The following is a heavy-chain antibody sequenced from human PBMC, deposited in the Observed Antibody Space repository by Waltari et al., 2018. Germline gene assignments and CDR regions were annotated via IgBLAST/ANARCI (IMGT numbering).Heavy chain of an antibody. CDR1: GASINSGDYY. V-gene: IGHV4-30-4*08. D-gene: IGHD3-3*01. CDR2: ISYSGTT. Sequence: QVHLQESGPGLAKPSQTLSLTCSVSGASINSGDYYWSWIRQPPGKGLEWIGYISYSGTTYYTPSLKSRVSISLDTAKNDFSLEFRSVTAADTAMYYCARVDTIFGVVPHADAFDIWGQGTMVTVAS. J-gene: IGHJ3*02. CDR3: ARVDTIFGVVPHADAFDI.